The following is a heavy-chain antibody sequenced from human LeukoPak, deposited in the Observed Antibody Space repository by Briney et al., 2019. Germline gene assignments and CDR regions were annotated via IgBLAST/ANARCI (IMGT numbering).Heavy chain of an antibody. CDR1: GFTFSNYA. CDR3: ARSNYYYDSSGFFDY. V-gene: IGHV3-7*01. CDR2: IKQDGSEK. J-gene: IGHJ4*02. D-gene: IGHD3-22*01. Sequence: GGSLRLSCVGTGFTFSNYAMSWVRQAPGKGLEWVANIKQDGSEKYYVDSVKGRFTISRDNAKNSLYLQMNSLRAEDTAVYYCARSNYYYDSSGFFDYWGQGTLVTVSS.